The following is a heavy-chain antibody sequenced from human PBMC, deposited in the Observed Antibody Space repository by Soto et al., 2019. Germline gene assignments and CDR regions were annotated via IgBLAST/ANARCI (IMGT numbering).Heavy chain of an antibody. CDR1: GYTFTSYY. V-gene: IGHV1-46*01. J-gene: IGHJ5*02. D-gene: IGHD2-21*02. CDR2: INPSGGST. CDR3: ARECPEVVTAITLENWFDP. Sequence: VASVKVSCKASGYTFTSYYMHWVRQAPGQGLEWMGIINPSGGSTSYAQKFQGRVTMTRDTSTSTVYMELSSLRSEDTAVYYCARECPEVVTAITLENWFDPWGQGTLVTVSS.